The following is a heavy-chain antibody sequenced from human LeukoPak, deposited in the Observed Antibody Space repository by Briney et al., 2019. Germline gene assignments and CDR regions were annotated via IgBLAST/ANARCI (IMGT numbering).Heavy chain of an antibody. Sequence: GGSLRLSCAASGLTFSSYGMHWVRQAPGKGLEWVAVISYDGSNKFYADAVKGRFTISRDNAKNSLYLQMNSLRAEDTAVYYCAREFGSSSFYYYYGMDVWGQGTTVTVSS. J-gene: IGHJ6*02. D-gene: IGHD6-6*01. CDR1: GLTFSSYG. CDR3: AREFGSSSFYYYYGMDV. V-gene: IGHV3-30*03. CDR2: ISYDGSNK.